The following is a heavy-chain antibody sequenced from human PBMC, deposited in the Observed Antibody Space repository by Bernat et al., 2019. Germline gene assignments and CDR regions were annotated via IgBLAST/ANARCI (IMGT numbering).Heavy chain of an antibody. CDR2: IIPILGIA. D-gene: IGHD4-17*01. Sequence: QVQLVQSGAEVKKPGSSVKVSCKASGGTFSSYAISWVRQAPGQGLEWMGRIIPILGIANYAQKFQGRVTITADESTSTAYMELSSLRSEDTAMYYCASLGGHDYGDYEDYFDYWGQGTLVTVSS. V-gene: IGHV1-69*04. CDR1: GGTFSSYA. CDR3: ASLGGHDYGDYEDYFDY. J-gene: IGHJ4*02.